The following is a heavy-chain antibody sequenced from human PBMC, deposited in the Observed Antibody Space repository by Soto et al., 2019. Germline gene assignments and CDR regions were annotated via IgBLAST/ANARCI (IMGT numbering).Heavy chain of an antibody. CDR1: GFTFSSYA. Sequence: RLSCAASGFTFSSYAMHWVRQAPGKGLEWVAVISYDGSNKYYADSVKGRFTISRDNSKNTLYLQMNSLRAEDTAVYYCARDRDTMIVVVILGYWGQGTLVTVSS. V-gene: IGHV3-30-3*01. J-gene: IGHJ4*02. CDR3: ARDRDTMIVVVILGY. CDR2: ISYDGSNK. D-gene: IGHD3-22*01.